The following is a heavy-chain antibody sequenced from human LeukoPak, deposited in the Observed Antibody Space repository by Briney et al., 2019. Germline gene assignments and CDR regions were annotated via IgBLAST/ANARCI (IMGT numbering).Heavy chain of an antibody. CDR1: GDSIRNYF. CDR3: VRESKTYDGSGYYHDY. CDR2: IYTSGSI. D-gene: IGHD3-22*01. J-gene: IGHJ4*02. V-gene: IGHV4-4*07. Sequence: SETLSLTCSVSGDSIRNYFWSWIRQPAGKGLEWIGRIYTSGSIDYKPSPRSRVTMSVDTSRNQFSLKLTSVTAADTAVYYCVRESKTYDGSGYYHDYGGQGTLVTVSS.